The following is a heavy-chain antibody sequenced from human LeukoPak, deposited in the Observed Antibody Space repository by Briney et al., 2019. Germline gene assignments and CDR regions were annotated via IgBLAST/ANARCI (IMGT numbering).Heavy chain of an antibody. J-gene: IGHJ4*02. V-gene: IGHV4-39*01. CDR1: GGSISSSSYY. CDR3: ARYVVYGSGFYYFDY. D-gene: IGHD3-10*01. CDR2: INYSGST. Sequence: PSETLSLTCTVSGGSISSSSYYWSWIRQPPGKGLEWIATINYSGSTYYNPSLKSRVTISVDTSKNQFSLKLSPVTAADTTVYYCARYVVYGSGFYYFDYWGQGTLVTVSS.